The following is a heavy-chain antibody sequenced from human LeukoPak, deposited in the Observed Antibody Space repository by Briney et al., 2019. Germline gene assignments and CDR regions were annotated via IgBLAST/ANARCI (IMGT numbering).Heavy chain of an antibody. CDR1: GGSFSGYY. V-gene: IGHV4-34*01. Sequence: PSETRSLTCAVYGGSFSGYYWSWIRQPPGKVLEWNGEINHSGSNNYNPSLKSRVTISVDTSKNQFSLKLSSVTAADTAVYYCARTSRIVVVPAASRFDPWGQGTLVTVSS. CDR3: ARTSRIVVVPAASRFDP. J-gene: IGHJ5*02. D-gene: IGHD2-2*01. CDR2: INHSGSN.